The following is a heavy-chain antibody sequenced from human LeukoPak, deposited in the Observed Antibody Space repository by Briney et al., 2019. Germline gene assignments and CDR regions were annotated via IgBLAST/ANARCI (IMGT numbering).Heavy chain of an antibody. V-gene: IGHV1-2*02. Sequence: VASVKVSCKASGYTFTGYYMHWVRQAPGQGLEWMGWISPNNGGANFAQEFQGRVTMTRDTSISTAYMELSSLTSDDTAVYYCARDQATTVTSYYYYGMDVWGQGTTVTVSS. CDR3: ARDQATTVTSYYYYGMDV. D-gene: IGHD4-17*01. CDR2: ISPNNGGA. CDR1: GYTFTGYY. J-gene: IGHJ6*02.